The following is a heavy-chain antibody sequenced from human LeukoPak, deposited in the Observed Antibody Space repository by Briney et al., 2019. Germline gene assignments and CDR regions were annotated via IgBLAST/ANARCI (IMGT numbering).Heavy chain of an antibody. CDR1: GFTFSSYG. Sequence: GGSLRLSCAASGFTFSSYGMHWVRQAPGKGLEWVAVISYDGSNKYYADSVKGRFTISRDNSKNTLYLQMNSLRAEDTAVYYCAREAAYGGNSPDIWGQGTMVTVSS. CDR3: AREAAYGGNSPDI. CDR2: ISYDGSNK. D-gene: IGHD4-23*01. V-gene: IGHV3-30*03. J-gene: IGHJ3*02.